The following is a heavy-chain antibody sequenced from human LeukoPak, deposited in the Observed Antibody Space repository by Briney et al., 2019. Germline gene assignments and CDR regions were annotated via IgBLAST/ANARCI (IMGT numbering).Heavy chain of an antibody. Sequence: PSETLSLTCAVSGGSISSDNWWIWVRQPPGKGLEWIGEIYHSGRANYNPSLKSRVNMSVDKSKNQFALSLSSVTAADTAVYHCARGLYGSDSYWGQGNLVTVS. V-gene: IGHV4-4*02. J-gene: IGHJ4*02. D-gene: IGHD6-19*01. CDR1: GGSISSDNW. CDR2: IYHSGRA. CDR3: ARGLYGSDSY.